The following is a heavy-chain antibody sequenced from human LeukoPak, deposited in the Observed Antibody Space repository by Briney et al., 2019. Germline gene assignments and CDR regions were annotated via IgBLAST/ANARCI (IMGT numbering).Heavy chain of an antibody. J-gene: IGHJ6*03. V-gene: IGHV3-53*01. CDR3: AGGYSSGWYTSGLPYYYYMDV. D-gene: IGHD6-19*01. Sequence: GGSLRLSCAASGFTVSSNYMSWVRQAPGKGLEWVSVIYSGGSTYYADSVKGRFTISRDNSKNTLYLQMNSLRAEDTAVYYCAGGYSSGWYTSGLPYYYYMDVWGKGTTVTISS. CDR1: GFTVSSNY. CDR2: IYSGGST.